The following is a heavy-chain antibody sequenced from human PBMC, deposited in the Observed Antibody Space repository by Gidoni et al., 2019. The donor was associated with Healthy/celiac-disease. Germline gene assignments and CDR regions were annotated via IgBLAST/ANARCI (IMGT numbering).Heavy chain of an antibody. CDR1: GYSISSGYY. V-gene: IGHV4-38-2*01. J-gene: IGHJ4*02. CDR2: IYHSGST. Sequence: QVQLQESGPGLVKPSETLSLTCAVSGYSISSGYYWGWIRQPPGKGLEWIGSIYHSGSTYYNPSLKSRVTISVDTSKNQFSLKLSSVTAADTAVYYCARVPWDIVGATTVDYWGQGTLVTVSS. D-gene: IGHD1-26*01. CDR3: ARVPWDIVGATTVDY.